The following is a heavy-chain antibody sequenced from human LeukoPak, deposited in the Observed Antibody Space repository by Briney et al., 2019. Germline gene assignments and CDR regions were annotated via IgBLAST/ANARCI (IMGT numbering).Heavy chain of an antibody. J-gene: IGHJ4*02. CDR1: GFTFDDYA. Sequence: GGSLRLSRAASGFTFDDYAMHWVRQAPGKGLEWVSGISWNSGSIGYADSVKGRFTISRDNGKNSLYLQMNSLRAEDTALYYCAKDRAYSSSHFDYWGQGTLVTVSS. CDR2: ISWNSGSI. CDR3: AKDRAYSSSHFDY. D-gene: IGHD6-13*01. V-gene: IGHV3-9*01.